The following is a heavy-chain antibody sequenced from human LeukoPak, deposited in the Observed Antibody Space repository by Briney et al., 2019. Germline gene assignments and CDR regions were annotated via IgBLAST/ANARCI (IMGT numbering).Heavy chain of an antibody. D-gene: IGHD3-22*01. Sequence: ASVKVSCKASGYTFTSYGISWVRQAPGQGLEWMGWISAYNGNTNYAQKLQGRVTMTTDTSTSTAYMELRSLRSDDTAVYYCARVVLRITMIVDMMGDAFDIWGQGTMVTVSS. CDR3: ARVVLRITMIVDMMGDAFDI. CDR2: ISAYNGNT. V-gene: IGHV1-18*01. CDR1: GYTFTSYG. J-gene: IGHJ3*02.